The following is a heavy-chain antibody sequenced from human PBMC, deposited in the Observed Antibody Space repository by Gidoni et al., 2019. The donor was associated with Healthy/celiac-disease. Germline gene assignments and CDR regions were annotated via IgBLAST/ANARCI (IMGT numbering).Heavy chain of an antibody. V-gene: IGHV3-48*03. CDR1: GFTFSSYE. D-gene: IGHD1-7*01. Sequence: EVQLVESGGGLVQPGGSLRLSCAASGFTFSSYEMNWVRQAPGKGLEGVSYISSSGSNIYYADSVKGRFTISRDNAKNSLYLQMNSLRAEDTAVYYCARSTGTTGRMDAFDIWGQGTMVTVSS. J-gene: IGHJ3*02. CDR3: ARSTGTTGRMDAFDI. CDR2: ISSSGSNI.